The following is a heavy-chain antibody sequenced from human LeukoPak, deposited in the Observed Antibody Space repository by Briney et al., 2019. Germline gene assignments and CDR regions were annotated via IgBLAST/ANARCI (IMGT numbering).Heavy chain of an antibody. J-gene: IGHJ4*02. D-gene: IGHD6-19*01. CDR1: GFTFSSYA. CDR3: ARDSSGRYEGFDY. Sequence: PGRSLRLSCAASGFTFSSYAMHWVRQAPGKGLEWVAVISYDGSNKYYADSVKGRFTISRDNSKNTLYLQMNSLRAEDTAVYYCARDSSGRYEGFDYWGQGTLVTVSS. V-gene: IGHV3-30-3*01. CDR2: ISYDGSNK.